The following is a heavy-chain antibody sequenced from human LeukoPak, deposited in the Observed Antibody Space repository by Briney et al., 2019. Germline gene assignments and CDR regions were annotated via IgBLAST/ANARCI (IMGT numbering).Heavy chain of an antibody. CDR3: ARDRFAVIVEVVTGTLVR. CDR1: GFTFRTYA. CDR2: ISYDGSNK. V-gene: IGHV3-30-3*01. Sequence: GGSLRLSCAASGFTFRTYAMHWVRQAPGKGLEWVTVISYDGSNKHYADSVKGRFTISRDNSKNTLSLQMNGLRAEDTAVYYCARDRFAVIVEVVTGTLVRWGQGTLVTVSS. J-gene: IGHJ4*02. D-gene: IGHD2-15*01.